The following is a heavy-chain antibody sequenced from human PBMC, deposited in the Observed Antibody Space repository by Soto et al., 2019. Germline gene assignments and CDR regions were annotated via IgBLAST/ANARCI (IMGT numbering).Heavy chain of an antibody. D-gene: IGHD3-22*01. J-gene: IGHJ6*02. CDR1: GGTFSSYA. CDR3: ARMVSADSSGYYYYYYGMDV. V-gene: IGHV1-69*13. Sequence: GASVKVSCKASGGTFSSYAISWVRQAPGQGLEWMGGIIPIFGTANYAQKFQGRVTITADESTSTAYMELSSLRSEDTAVYYCARMVSADSSGYYYYYYGMDVWGQGTTVTVSS. CDR2: IIPIFGTA.